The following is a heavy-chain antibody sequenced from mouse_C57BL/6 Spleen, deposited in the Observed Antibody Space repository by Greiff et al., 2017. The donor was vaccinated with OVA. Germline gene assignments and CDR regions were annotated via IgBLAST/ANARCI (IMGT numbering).Heavy chain of an antibody. CDR1: GFSLTSYG. CDR3: ASHGDYYAMDD. D-gene: IGHD2-13*01. J-gene: IGHJ4*01. V-gene: IGHV2-9*01. CDR2: IWGGGST. Sequence: QVQLKESGPGLVVPSQSLSITCTVSGFSLTSYGVDWVRQPPGKGLEWLGEIWGGGSTNYNSPLMSRLSIGKDNSKSQVLLRMNRLQTDAAAMCYCASHGDYYAMDDWGQGTSVTVSS.